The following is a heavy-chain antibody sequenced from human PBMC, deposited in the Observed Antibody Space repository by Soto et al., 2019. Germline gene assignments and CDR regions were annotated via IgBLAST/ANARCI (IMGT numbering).Heavy chain of an antibody. Sequence: SVKVSCKASGGTFSSYTISWVRQAPGQGLEWMGRIIPILGIANYEQNFQGRVTITADNSTSTAYMVLSSLSSEDTAVYYCAREMAPEGQGGGYYYYYYMDVWGKGTTVTVSS. J-gene: IGHJ6*03. CDR3: AREMAPEGQGGGYYYYYYMDV. CDR1: GGTFSSYT. D-gene: IGHD3-16*01. V-gene: IGHV1-69*04. CDR2: IIPILGIA.